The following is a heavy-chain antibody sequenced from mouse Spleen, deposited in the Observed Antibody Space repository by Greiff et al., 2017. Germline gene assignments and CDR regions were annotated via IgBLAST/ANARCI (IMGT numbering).Heavy chain of an antibody. CDR3: TRGGGYYARNK. J-gene: IGHJ4*01. Sequence: VQLQQSGAELVRPGASVTLSCKASGYTFTDYEMHWVKQTPVHGLEWIGAIDPETGGTAYNQKFKGKAILTADKSSSTAYMELRSLTSEDSAVFYLTRGGGYYARNKWGKEPSVPAPS. CDR2: IDPETGGT. V-gene: IGHV1-15*01. CDR1: GYTFTDYE.